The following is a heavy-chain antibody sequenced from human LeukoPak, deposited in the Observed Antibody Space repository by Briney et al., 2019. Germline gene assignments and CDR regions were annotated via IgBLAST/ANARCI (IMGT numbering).Heavy chain of an antibody. CDR1: GGSISSSSYY. CDR3: AGAQTTWRAFDI. J-gene: IGHJ3*02. Sequence: SETLSLTCTVSGGSISSSSYYWGWIRQPPGKGLEWIGSIYYSGSTYYNPSLKSRVTISVDTSKNQFSLKLSSVTAADTAVYYCAGAQTTWRAFDIWGQGTMVTVSS. D-gene: IGHD4-17*01. CDR2: IYYSGST. V-gene: IGHV4-39*01.